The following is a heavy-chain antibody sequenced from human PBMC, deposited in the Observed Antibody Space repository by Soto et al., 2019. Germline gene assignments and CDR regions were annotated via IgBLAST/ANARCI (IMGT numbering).Heavy chain of an antibody. CDR1: GFTFSTYA. D-gene: IGHD1-7*01. Sequence: PGGSLRLSCAASGFTFSTYALSWVRQAPSKGLEWVSAISANGQGIYYADSVRGRFTISRDNSKNTIFLHMDSLRAEDTAVYYCAKDRNYPRDQFHYWGQGTLVTVSS. V-gene: IGHV3-23*01. CDR2: ISANGQGI. J-gene: IGHJ4*02. CDR3: AKDRNYPRDQFHY.